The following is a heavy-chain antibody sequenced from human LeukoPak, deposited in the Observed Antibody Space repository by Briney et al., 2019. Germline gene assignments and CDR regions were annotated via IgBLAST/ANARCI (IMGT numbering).Heavy chain of an antibody. CDR3: ARHPSSYYYDRYYFDY. CDR1: GGSFSGYY. D-gene: IGHD3-22*01. CDR2: IYYSGST. J-gene: IGHJ4*02. Sequence: PSETLSLTCAVYGGSFSGYYWSWIRQPPGKGLEWIGYIYYSGSTNYNPSLKSRVTISVDTSKNQFSLKLSSVTAADTAVYYCARHPSSYYYDRYYFDYWGQGTLVTVSS. V-gene: IGHV4-59*01.